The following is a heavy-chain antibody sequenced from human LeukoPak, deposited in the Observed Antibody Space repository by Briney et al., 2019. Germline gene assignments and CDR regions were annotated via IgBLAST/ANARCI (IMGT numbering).Heavy chain of an antibody. J-gene: IGHJ5*02. D-gene: IGHD3-10*01. Sequence: ASVKVSCKASGYTFTSHEINWVRQATGQGLEWMGWMNPNSGNSGFAQKFQGRVTMTRNTSISTAYMELSSLRSEDTAVYYCAGATKYMVRGVIISNWFDPWGQGTLVTVSP. V-gene: IGHV1-8*01. CDR3: AGATKYMVRGVIISNWFDP. CDR1: GYTFTSHE. CDR2: MNPNSGNS.